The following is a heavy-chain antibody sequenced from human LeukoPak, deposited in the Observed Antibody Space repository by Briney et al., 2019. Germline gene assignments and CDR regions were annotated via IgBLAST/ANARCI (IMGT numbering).Heavy chain of an antibody. CDR3: VRDGGVSGYDLLDY. CDR1: GFTFSNYW. V-gene: IGHV3-7*01. J-gene: IGHJ4*02. CDR2: INQDGSEE. Sequence: GGSLRLSCAASGFTFSNYWMTWVRQAPGKGLEWVAHINQDGSEEHYMDSVKARFTISRNNAKNSLSLQMNSLRAEDTAVYYCVRDGGVSGYDLLDYWGQGTLVTVSS. D-gene: IGHD5-12*01.